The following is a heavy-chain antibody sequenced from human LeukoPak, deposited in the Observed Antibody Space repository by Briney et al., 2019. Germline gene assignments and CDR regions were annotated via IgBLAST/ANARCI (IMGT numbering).Heavy chain of an antibody. CDR3: TRRAPSHDFDS. CDR1: GFTFSDTW. V-gene: IGHV3-74*01. Sequence: GGSLRLSCAASGFTFSDTWMHWVRQAPGEGLVWVSRIRSDGSDTRYAESVKGRFTISRDNAKNTLYLQMNSLRPEDTAVYYCTRRAPSHDFDSWGQGTLVTVSS. CDR2: IRSDGSDT. J-gene: IGHJ4*02.